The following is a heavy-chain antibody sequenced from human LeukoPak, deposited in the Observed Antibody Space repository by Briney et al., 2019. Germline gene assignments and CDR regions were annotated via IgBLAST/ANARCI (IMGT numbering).Heavy chain of an antibody. D-gene: IGHD1-26*01. CDR1: GFTVSSNY. J-gene: IGHJ4*02. Sequence: PGGSLRLSCAASGFTVSSNYMSWVRQAPGKGLEWVSVIYSGGSTYYADSVKGRFTISRDNSRNTLYPQMNSLTDEDTAVYYCAKKWGVGTTTLDYFDYWGQGTLVTVSS. V-gene: IGHV3-53*01. CDR3: AKKWGVGTTTLDYFDY. CDR2: IYSGGST.